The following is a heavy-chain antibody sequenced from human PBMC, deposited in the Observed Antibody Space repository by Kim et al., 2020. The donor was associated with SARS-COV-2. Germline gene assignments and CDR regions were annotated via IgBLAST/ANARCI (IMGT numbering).Heavy chain of an antibody. CDR2: IDPSDSYT. CDR1: GYGFTSNW. D-gene: IGHD3-3*01. J-gene: IGHJ4*02. CDR3: ASQDFWTGYPYDF. Sequence: GESLQISCKGSGYGFTSNWLSWVRQRPGRGLEWMGRIDPSDSYTNYSPSFQGHVTISIDKALSTVYLQWTTLRASDTAMYYCASQDFWTGYPYDFWGQGTLVAVSS. V-gene: IGHV5-10-1*01.